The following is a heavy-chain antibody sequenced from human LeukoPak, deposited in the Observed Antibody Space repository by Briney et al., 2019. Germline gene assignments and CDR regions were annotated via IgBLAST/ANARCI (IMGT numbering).Heavy chain of an antibody. CDR1: GFTFSSYA. D-gene: IGHD5-18*01. V-gene: IGHV3-64*04. CDR3: AKDRYSYAFEYSDS. Sequence: PGGSLRLSCSASGFTFSSYAIHWVRQAPGKGLEYVSAISDNGGSTYYADSVKGRFTTSRDNSKNTLSLQVSSLRTEDTAVYYCAKDRYSYAFEYSDSWGQGTLVTVSS. CDR2: ISDNGGST. J-gene: IGHJ4*02.